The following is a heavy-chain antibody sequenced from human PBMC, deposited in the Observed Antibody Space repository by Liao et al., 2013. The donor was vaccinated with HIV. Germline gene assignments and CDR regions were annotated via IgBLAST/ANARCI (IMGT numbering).Heavy chain of an antibody. CDR1: GGSVTSGSYY. J-gene: IGHJ6*03. D-gene: IGHD3-10*01. CDR3: AREGTVYGPGGRYYFYYYLDV. Sequence: QVQLQESGPGLVKPSQTLSLTCIVSGGSVTSGSYYWSWIRQPAGKGLEWIGRIYTSGSTNYNPSLKSRVTISVDTSKNQFSLKLSSVTAADTAVYYCAREGTVYGPGGRYYFYYYLDVWAKGTTVTVSS. CDR2: IYTSGST. V-gene: IGHV4-61*02.